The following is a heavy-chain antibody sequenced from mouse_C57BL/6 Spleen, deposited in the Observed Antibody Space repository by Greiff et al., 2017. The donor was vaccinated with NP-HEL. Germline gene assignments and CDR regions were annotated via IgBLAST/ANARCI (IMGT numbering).Heavy chain of an antibody. CDR1: GFTFSDYG. J-gene: IGHJ2*01. D-gene: IGHD1-1*01. CDR2: ISSGSGTI. V-gene: IGHV5-17*01. CDR3: ARTCYGSRYDY. Sequence: EVKLEESGGGLVKPGGSLKLSCAASGFTFSDYGMHWVRQAPEQGLEWVGYISSGSGTIYYADTVKGRFTITRDNAKNTLFMQMTSLRSEDTAMYYCARTCYGSRYDYWGQGTTLTVSA.